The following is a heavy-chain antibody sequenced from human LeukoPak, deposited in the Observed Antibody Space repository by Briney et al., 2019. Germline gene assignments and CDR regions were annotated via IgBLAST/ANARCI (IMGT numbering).Heavy chain of an antibody. V-gene: IGHV3-23*01. CDR2: ISGSGGST. D-gene: IGHD1-14*01. CDR3: AKRPDPRFDY. J-gene: IGHJ4*02. CDR1: GFTFSSYS. Sequence: GGSLRLSCAASGFTFSSYSVNWVRQAPGKGLEWVSAISGSGGSTYYADSVKGRFTISRDNSKNTLYLQMNSLRAEDTAVYYCAKRPDPRFDYWGQGTLVTVSS.